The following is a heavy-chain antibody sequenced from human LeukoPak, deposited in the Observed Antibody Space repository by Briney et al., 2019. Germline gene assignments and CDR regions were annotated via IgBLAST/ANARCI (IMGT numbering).Heavy chain of an antibody. V-gene: IGHV1-2*06. D-gene: IGHD3-10*01. CDR1: GYTFTGYY. CDR3: ARDSSYYYGSGSYNYYGMDV. J-gene: IGHJ6*02. Sequence: ASVKVSCKASGYTFTGYYMHWVRQAPGQGLEWMGRINPNSGGTNYAQKFQGRVTMTRDTSISTAYMELSRLRSDDTAMYYCARDSSYYYGSGSYNYYGMDVWGQGTTVTVSS. CDR2: INPNSGGT.